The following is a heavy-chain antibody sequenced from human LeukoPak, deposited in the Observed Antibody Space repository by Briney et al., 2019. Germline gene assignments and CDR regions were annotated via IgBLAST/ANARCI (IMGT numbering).Heavy chain of an antibody. D-gene: IGHD6-13*01. Sequence: ASVKVSCKAFGYTFTGYWMHWVRQAPGQGPEWMGVISPSGGSTIYAQKFKGRVTLTRDMSTSTDYLELSSLRSEDTAVYYCARGAAATYWGQGTLVTVSS. J-gene: IGHJ4*02. CDR1: GYTFTGYW. V-gene: IGHV1-46*01. CDR3: ARGAAATY. CDR2: ISPSGGST.